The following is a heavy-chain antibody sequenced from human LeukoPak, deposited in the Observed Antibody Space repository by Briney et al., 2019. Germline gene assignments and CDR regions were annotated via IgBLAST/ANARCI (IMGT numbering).Heavy chain of an antibody. D-gene: IGHD1-7*01. CDR1: GYTFTGYY. J-gene: IGHJ6*03. CDR2: INPNSGGT. V-gene: IGHV1-2*06. CDR3: ARNWNYGDYYYYYMDV. Sequence: GASVKVSCKASGYTFTGYYMHWVRQAPGQGLEWMGRINPNSGGTNYAQKFLGRVTMIRDTSISTAYMQLSSLGTEDPPAYYCARNWNYGDYYYYYMDVWGKGTTVTVSS.